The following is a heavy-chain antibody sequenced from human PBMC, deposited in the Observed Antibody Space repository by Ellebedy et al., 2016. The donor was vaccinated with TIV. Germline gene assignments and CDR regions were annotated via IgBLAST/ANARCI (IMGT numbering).Heavy chain of an antibody. Sequence: ESLKISCTVTGGSMNSYYWSWVRQPSGKGLEWIGFIHYSGSTNYNPSLKSRVTISIDTSRNQFSLMLTSVTAADTAVYYCAREGSSSSGFDYWGHGTLVTVSS. CDR2: IHYSGST. D-gene: IGHD6-6*01. CDR3: AREGSSSSGFDY. J-gene: IGHJ4*01. V-gene: IGHV4-59*12. CDR1: GGSMNSYY.